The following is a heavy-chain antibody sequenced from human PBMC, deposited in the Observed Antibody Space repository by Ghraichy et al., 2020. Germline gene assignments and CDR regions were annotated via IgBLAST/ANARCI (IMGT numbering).Heavy chain of an antibody. D-gene: IGHD3-22*01. Sequence: ASVKVSCKASGYTFTSYGISWVRQAPGQGLEWMGWISAYNGNTNYAQKLQGRVTMTTDTSTSTAYMELRSLRSDDTAVYYCASLYDSSGDDAFDIWGQGTMVTVSS. CDR1: GYTFTSYG. V-gene: IGHV1-18*01. CDR3: ASLYDSSGDDAFDI. CDR2: ISAYNGNT. J-gene: IGHJ3*02.